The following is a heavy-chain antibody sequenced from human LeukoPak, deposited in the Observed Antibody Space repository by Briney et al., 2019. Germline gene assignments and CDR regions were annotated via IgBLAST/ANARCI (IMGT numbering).Heavy chain of an antibody. Sequence: GASVKVSCKASGYTFTGYYMHWVRQAPGQGLEWMGWINPNSGGTNYAQKFQGWVTMTRDTSISTAYMELSRLRSDDTAVYYCARAPMVLTGYYYDYWGQGTLVTVSS. CDR3: ARAPMVLTGYYYDY. J-gene: IGHJ4*02. V-gene: IGHV1-2*04. CDR1: GYTFTGYY. D-gene: IGHD3-9*01. CDR2: INPNSGGT.